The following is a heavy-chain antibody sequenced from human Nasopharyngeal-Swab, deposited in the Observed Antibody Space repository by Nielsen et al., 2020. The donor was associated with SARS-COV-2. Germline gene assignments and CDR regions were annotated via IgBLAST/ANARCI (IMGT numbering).Heavy chain of an antibody. CDR2: INHSGST. CDR1: GGSFSGYY. D-gene: IGHD3-9*01. V-gene: IGHV4-34*01. Sequence: SETLSLTCAVYGGSFSGYYWSWIRQPPGKGLEWIGEINHSGSTNYNPSLKSRVTISVDTSKNQFSLKLSSVTAADTAVYYCASHYDISFGMAFDIWGQGTMATVSS. J-gene: IGHJ3*02. CDR3: ASHYDISFGMAFDI.